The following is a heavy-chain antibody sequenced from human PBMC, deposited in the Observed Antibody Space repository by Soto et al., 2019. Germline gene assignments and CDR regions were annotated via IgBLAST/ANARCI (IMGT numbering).Heavy chain of an antibody. CDR1: GYTITSYA. CDR2: INAGNGNT. Sequence: ASEKVSCKASGYTITSYAMNFVRQAPGQRLEWMGWINAGNGNTKYSQKFQGRVTITRDTSASTAYMELSSLRSEETAVYYCSMSLPAPNSSDLSGQELLGTGFS. V-gene: IGHV1-3*01. D-gene: IGHD2-2*01. CDR3: SMSLPAPNSSDL. J-gene: IGHJ5*02.